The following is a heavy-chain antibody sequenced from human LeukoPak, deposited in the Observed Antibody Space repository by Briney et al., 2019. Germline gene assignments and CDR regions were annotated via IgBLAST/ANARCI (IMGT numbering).Heavy chain of an antibody. D-gene: IGHD4-11*01. V-gene: IGHV3-23*01. Sequence: GGSLRLSCAASGFTFSSYAMSWVRQAPGKGLEWVSAIRGSRGSTYYADSVRGRFTISRDNSKNTLYVHMNSLRAEDTAIYYCAKDLVDYGNDGPGAFHIWGQGTMVTVSS. CDR2: IRGSRGST. J-gene: IGHJ3*02. CDR3: AKDLVDYGNDGPGAFHI. CDR1: GFTFSSYA.